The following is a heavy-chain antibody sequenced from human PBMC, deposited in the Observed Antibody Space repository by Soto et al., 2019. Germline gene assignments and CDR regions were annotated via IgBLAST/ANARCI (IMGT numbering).Heavy chain of an antibody. V-gene: IGHV1-69*02. CDR2: IIPILGIA. CDR3: ARPDGSGSYYAY. D-gene: IGHD3-10*01. J-gene: IGHJ4*02. Sequence: QVQLVQSGDEVKKPGSSVKVSCKASGGTFSSYTISWVRQAPGQGLEWMGRIIPILGIANYAQKFQGRVTISVDKATSTAYMELSRLRSEDTAVYYCARPDGSGSYYAYWGRGTLVTVSS. CDR1: GGTFSSYT.